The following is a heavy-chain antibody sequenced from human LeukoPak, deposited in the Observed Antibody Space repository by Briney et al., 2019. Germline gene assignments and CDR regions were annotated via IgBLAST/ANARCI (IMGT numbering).Heavy chain of an antibody. Sequence: GASVKVSCKASGGTFITYAISWVRQAPGQGLEWMGRIIPILGIANYAQKFQGRVTITADKSTSTAYMELSSLRSEDTAVYYCARQDSHCSGGSCYSRDYWGQGTLVTVSS. D-gene: IGHD2-15*01. V-gene: IGHV1-69*04. J-gene: IGHJ4*02. CDR3: ARQDSHCSGGSCYSRDY. CDR2: IIPILGIA. CDR1: GGTFITYA.